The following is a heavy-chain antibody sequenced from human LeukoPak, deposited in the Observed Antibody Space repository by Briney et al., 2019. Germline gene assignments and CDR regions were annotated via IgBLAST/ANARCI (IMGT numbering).Heavy chain of an antibody. CDR1: GGTFSSYA. J-gene: IGHJ4*02. Sequence: SVKVSCKASGGTFSSYAISWVRQAPGQGLEWMGGIIPIFGTANYAQKFQGRVTITADESTSTTYMELSSLRSEDTAVYYCAREGGYNYVVVYWGQGTLVTVSS. CDR2: IIPIFGTA. D-gene: IGHD5-24*01. CDR3: AREGGYNYVVVY. V-gene: IGHV1-69*13.